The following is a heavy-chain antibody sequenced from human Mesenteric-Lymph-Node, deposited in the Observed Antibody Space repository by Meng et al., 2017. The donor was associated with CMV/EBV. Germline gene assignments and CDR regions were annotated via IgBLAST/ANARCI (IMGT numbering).Heavy chain of an antibody. CDR2: AYYGDYT. Sequence: GSLRLSCTVSGGSVSSASYYWSCIRQPPGKGLEWIGYAYYGDYTNYNPSLKSRVTISVDTPKNQFSLKLSSVTAADTAVYYCARGPFGVALPYFDYWGQGTLVTVSS. CDR1: GGSVSSASYY. D-gene: IGHD3-3*01. J-gene: IGHJ4*02. V-gene: IGHV4-61*01. CDR3: ARGPFGVALPYFDY.